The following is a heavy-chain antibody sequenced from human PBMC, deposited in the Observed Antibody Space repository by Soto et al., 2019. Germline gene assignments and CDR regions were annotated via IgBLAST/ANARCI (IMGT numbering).Heavy chain of an antibody. V-gene: IGHV3-23*01. D-gene: IGHD1-26*01. J-gene: IGHJ5*01. CDR3: AKDAVPYNGKWDWFDS. CDR1: RFTFSDFA. CDR2: IGGGGTDT. Sequence: DVQLLESGGGLVQPGGSLTLSCAASRFTFSDFAMSWVRQAPGKGLEWVSSIGGGGTDTYYADSVKGRFTISRDNSKNTLYLQMDSLRDEDTAVYYCAKDAVPYNGKWDWFDSRGQGTLVTASS.